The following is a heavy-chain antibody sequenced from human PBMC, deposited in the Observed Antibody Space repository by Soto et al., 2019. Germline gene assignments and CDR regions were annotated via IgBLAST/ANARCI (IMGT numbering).Heavy chain of an antibody. V-gene: IGHV4-30-2*01. D-gene: IGHD1-1*01. J-gene: IGHJ3*02. CDR3: ARALESTRDAFDI. CDR2: IYHSGST. Sequence: PSETLSLTCAVSGGSISSGGYSWSWIRQPPGKGLEWIGYIYHSGSTYYNPSLKSRVTISVDRSKNQFSLKLSSVTAADTAVYYCARALESTRDAFDIWGQGTMVTVSS. CDR1: GGSISSGGYS.